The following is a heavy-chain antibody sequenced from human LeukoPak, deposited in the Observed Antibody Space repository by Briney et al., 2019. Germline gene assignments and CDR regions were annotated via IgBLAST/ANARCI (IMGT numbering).Heavy chain of an antibody. CDR2: VSYSGST. J-gene: IGHJ4*02. CDR3: ARKGPPGVYFDY. D-gene: IGHD2-8*01. V-gene: IGHV4-59*11. Sequence: SETLSLTCTVSGGSISSHYWSWIRQPPGKGLEWIGYVSYSGSTNYNPSLKSRVTISVDTSKNQFSLKLSSVTAADTAVYYCARKGPPGVYFDYWGQGTLVTVSS. CDR1: GGSISSHY.